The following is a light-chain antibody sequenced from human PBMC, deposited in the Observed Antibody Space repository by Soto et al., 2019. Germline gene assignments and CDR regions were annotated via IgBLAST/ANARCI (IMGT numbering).Light chain of an antibody. CDR2: YDN. J-gene: IGLJ2*01. V-gene: IGLV3-21*04. Sequence: SYELTQPSSVSVAPGKTARITCGGNNIGSKSVHWYQQKPGQAPVLVIYYDNDRPSGIPERFSGSNSGNTATLTISRVEAGDEADYYCQVWDSSSDHVVFGGGTKVTVL. CDR3: QVWDSSSDHVV. CDR1: NIGSKS.